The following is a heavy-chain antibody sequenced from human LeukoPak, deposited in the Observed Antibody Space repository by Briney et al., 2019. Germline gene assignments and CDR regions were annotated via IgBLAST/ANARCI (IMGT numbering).Heavy chain of an antibody. V-gene: IGHV1-69*06. CDR2: IIPIFGTA. D-gene: IGHD6-6*01. CDR3: ARDVDGSSPWFDP. CDR1: GGTFSSYA. Sequence: SVKVSCKASGGTFSSYAISWVRQAPGQGLEWMGGIIPIFGTANYAQKFQGRVTITADKSTSTAYMELSSLRSEDTAVYYCARDVDGSSPWFDPWGQGTLVTVSS. J-gene: IGHJ5*02.